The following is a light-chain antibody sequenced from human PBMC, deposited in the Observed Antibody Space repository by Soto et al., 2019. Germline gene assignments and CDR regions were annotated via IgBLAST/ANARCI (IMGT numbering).Light chain of an antibody. CDR1: SSAGGGYNY. Sequence: SVLTQPASLSGSPGQSITLSCTGTSSAGGGYNYVSWYQQHPGKAPKLMIYDVSNRPSGVSNRFSGSKSGNTASLTISGLQAEDEADYYCSSYTSSSTLDFGTGTKVTVL. J-gene: IGLJ1*01. V-gene: IGLV2-14*01. CDR3: SSYTSSSTLD. CDR2: DVS.